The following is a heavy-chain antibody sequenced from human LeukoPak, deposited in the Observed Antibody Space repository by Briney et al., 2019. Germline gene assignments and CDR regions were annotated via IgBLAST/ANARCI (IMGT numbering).Heavy chain of an antibody. CDR3: ARFSGYSSGWTSLF. J-gene: IGHJ4*02. D-gene: IGHD6-19*01. CDR1: GFTFSSNY. V-gene: IGHV3-53*01. Sequence: GGSLRFSCEASGFTFSSNYMSWVGQAPGEGLEWVSVIYSGGGTNYADSVKGRFTISRDNSQNTLYLQMNSLRAEDTAVYYCARFSGYSSGWTSLFWGQGTLVTVSS. CDR2: IYSGGGT.